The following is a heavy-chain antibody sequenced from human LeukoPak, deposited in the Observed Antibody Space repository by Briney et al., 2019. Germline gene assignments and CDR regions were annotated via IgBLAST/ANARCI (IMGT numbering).Heavy chain of an antibody. CDR3: AREHDFWSGYKNDAFDI. Sequence: SETLSLTCTVSGASVSSGNYYWTWIRQPAGKGLEWIGRIHPSGSTNYNPSLKSRVTMSVDTSKNQFSLKLSSVTAADTAVYYCAREHDFWSGYKNDAFDIWGQGTMVTVSS. J-gene: IGHJ3*02. CDR1: GASVSSGNYY. D-gene: IGHD3-3*01. V-gene: IGHV4-61*02. CDR2: IHPSGST.